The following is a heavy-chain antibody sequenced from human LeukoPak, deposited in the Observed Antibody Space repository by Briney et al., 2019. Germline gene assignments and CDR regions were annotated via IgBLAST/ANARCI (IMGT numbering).Heavy chain of an antibody. CDR1: GFTFSSYA. CDR2: ISGSGGST. Sequence: GGSLRLSCAASGFTFSSYAMSWVRQAPGKGLEWVSAISGSGGSTYYADSVKGRFTISRDNSKNTLYLQMNSLRAEGTAVYFCASIPTSAYCSGGSCYAGTFWYWGQGTLVTVSS. D-gene: IGHD2-15*01. V-gene: IGHV3-23*01. J-gene: IGHJ4*02. CDR3: ASIPTSAYCSGGSCYAGTFWY.